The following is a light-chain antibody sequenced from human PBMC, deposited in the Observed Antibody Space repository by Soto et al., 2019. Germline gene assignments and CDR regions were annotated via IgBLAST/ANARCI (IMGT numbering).Light chain of an antibody. CDR1: QGISTF. V-gene: IGKV1-16*01. Sequence: DIQMTQSPSSLSASVGDRVTITCRASQGISTFLAWFQQKPGTAPKTLIYAASSLHSGVPSRFSGSGSGTDFTLTISRLQPEDFATYYCQQYDGYPQIFGQGTRLEIK. CDR2: AAS. CDR3: QQYDGYPQI. J-gene: IGKJ5*01.